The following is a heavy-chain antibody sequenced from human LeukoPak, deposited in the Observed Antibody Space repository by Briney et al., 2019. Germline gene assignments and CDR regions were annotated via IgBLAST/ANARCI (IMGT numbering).Heavy chain of an antibody. CDR2: IYYSGST. V-gene: IGHV4-31*03. D-gene: IGHD2-2*01. Sequence: SETLSLTCTVSGGSISSGGYYWSWIRQHPGKGLEWIGYIYYSGSTYYNPSLKSRVTISVDTSKNQFSLRLSSVTAADTAVYYCARDSNQLLDYRGQGTLVTVSS. CDR3: ARDSNQLLDY. CDR1: GGSISSGGYY. J-gene: IGHJ4*02.